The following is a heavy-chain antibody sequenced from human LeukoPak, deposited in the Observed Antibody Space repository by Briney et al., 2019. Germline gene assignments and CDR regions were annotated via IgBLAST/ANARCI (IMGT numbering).Heavy chain of an antibody. J-gene: IGHJ3*02. CDR2: IYPGDSDS. Sequence: GESLKTPCKGSGYSLPSYWLGLGRQMSGKGLEWREIIYPGDSDSRYSPSFQGQVTISADKSISTAYLQWSSLKASDTAMYYCARIDGQGAFDIWGQGTMVTVSS. D-gene: IGHD4-17*01. CDR1: GYSLPSYW. V-gene: IGHV5-51*01. CDR3: ARIDGQGAFDI.